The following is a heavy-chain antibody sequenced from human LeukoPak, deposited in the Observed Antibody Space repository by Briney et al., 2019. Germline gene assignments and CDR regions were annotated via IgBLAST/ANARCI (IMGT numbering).Heavy chain of an antibody. Sequence: SVKVSCKASGGTFSSYAISWVRQAPGQGLEWMGRIIPIFGIANYAQKFRGRVTITADKSTSTAYMELSSLRSEDTAVYYCARDRPGSSSWYYFDYWGQGTLVTVSS. J-gene: IGHJ4*02. D-gene: IGHD6-13*01. CDR3: ARDRPGSSSWYYFDY. CDR1: GGTFSSYA. CDR2: IIPIFGIA. V-gene: IGHV1-69*04.